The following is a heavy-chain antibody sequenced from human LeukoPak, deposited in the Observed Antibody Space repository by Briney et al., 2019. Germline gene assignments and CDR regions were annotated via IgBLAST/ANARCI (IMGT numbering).Heavy chain of an antibody. Sequence: PSETLSLTCTVSGYSISSGYYWGWIRHPPGKGLEWIGSIYHSGSTYYNPSLKSRVTIPVDTSKNQFSLKLSSVTAADTAVYYCANSPTGLTGTTGANWGQGTLVTVSS. J-gene: IGHJ4*02. CDR3: ANSPTGLTGTTGAN. CDR2: IYHSGST. D-gene: IGHD1-7*01. CDR1: GYSISSGYY. V-gene: IGHV4-38-2*02.